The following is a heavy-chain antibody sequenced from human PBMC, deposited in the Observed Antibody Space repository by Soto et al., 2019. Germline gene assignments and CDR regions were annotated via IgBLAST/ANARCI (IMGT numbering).Heavy chain of an antibody. D-gene: IGHD6-19*01. CDR2: INAGNGNT. Sequence: ASVKVSCKASGYTFTSYAMHWVRQAPGQGLEWMGWINAGNGNTKYSQKFQGRVTITRDTSASTAYMELSSLRSEDTAVYYCARDRGSGWPNWFDPWGQGTLVTVSS. V-gene: IGHV1-3*01. CDR1: GYTFTSYA. CDR3: ARDRGSGWPNWFDP. J-gene: IGHJ5*02.